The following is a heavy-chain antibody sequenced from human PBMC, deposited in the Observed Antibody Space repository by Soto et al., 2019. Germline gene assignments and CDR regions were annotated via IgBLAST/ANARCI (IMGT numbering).Heavy chain of an antibody. CDR1: GFTFGSYG. J-gene: IGHJ4*02. Sequence: WGSRRLSCAASGFTFGSYGMHWVRQAPGKGLEWVAMISYDVRHQYYADSVKGRFTISRDNFKDTLYLQMNGLTPEDTAIYFCARELDITPDYHFEYWGQGTLVTVSS. CDR3: ARELDITPDYHFEY. CDR2: ISYDVRHQ. D-gene: IGHD5-12*01. V-gene: IGHV3-30*03.